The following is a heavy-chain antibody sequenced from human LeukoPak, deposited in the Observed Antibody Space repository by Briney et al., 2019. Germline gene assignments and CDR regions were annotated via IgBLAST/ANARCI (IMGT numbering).Heavy chain of an antibody. J-gene: IGHJ4*02. CDR2: IYYSGST. V-gene: IGHV4-59*08. Sequence: SETLSLTCAVYGGSFSGYYWSWIRQPPGKGLEWIGYIYYSGSTNYNPSLKSRVTISVDTSKNQFSLKLSSVTAADTAVYYCARHSSGWTLPVYWGQGTLVTVSS. CDR1: GGSFSGYY. CDR3: ARHSSGWTLPVY. D-gene: IGHD6-19*01.